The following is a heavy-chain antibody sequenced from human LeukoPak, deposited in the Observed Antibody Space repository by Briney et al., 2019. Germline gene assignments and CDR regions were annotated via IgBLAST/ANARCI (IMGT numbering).Heavy chain of an antibody. Sequence: ASVKVSCKASGYTFTSYYMHWVRQAPGQGLEWMGIINPSGGSTSYAQKFQGRVTMTRDTSTSTVYMELSSLRSEDTAVYYCARAHLYCTNGVCPEYFQHWGQGTLVTVSS. CDR1: GYTFTSYY. CDR2: INPSGGST. CDR3: ARAHLYCTNGVCPEYFQH. V-gene: IGHV1-46*03. J-gene: IGHJ1*01. D-gene: IGHD2-8*01.